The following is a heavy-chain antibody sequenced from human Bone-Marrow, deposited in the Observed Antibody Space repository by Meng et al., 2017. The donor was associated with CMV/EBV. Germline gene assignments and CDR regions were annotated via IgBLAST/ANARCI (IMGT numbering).Heavy chain of an antibody. CDR2: IRYDGSNK. D-gene: IGHD3/OR15-3a*01. Sequence: GESLKISCAASGFIFSSYGMHWVRQAPGKGLEWGAFIRYDGSNKYYADSVKGRFTISRDNSKNTLYLQMNSLRPEDTAVYNCVKDPSDSYYYGMDVWGQGTTVTVSS. CDR3: VKDPSDSYYYGMDV. V-gene: IGHV3-30*02. J-gene: IGHJ6*02. CDR1: GFIFSSYG.